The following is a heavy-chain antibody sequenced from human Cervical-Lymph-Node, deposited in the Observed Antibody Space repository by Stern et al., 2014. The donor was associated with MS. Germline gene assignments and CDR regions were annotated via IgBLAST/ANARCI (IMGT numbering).Heavy chain of an antibody. J-gene: IGHJ5*02. CDR3: ARVGSIAVAGKSFDP. CDR2: ISAYNGNT. CDR1: GYTFTSYG. D-gene: IGHD6-19*01. V-gene: IGHV1-18*04. Sequence: VQLGESGAEVKKPGASVKVSCKASGYTFTSYGISWVRQAPGQGLEWMGWISAYNGNTNYAQKLQGRVTMTTDTSTSTAYMELRSLRSDDTAVYYCARVGSIAVAGKSFDPWGQGTLVTVSS.